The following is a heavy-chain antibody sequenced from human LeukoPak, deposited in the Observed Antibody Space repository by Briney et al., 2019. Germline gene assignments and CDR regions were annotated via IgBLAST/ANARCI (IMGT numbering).Heavy chain of an antibody. J-gene: IGHJ4*02. D-gene: IGHD4-11*01. V-gene: IGHV3-7*01. CDR3: ARLMGGVTTYDS. CDR2: IRPDGDGD. CDR1: GFTFSNYW. Sequence: GGCLRLSCAASGFTFSNYWMSWVRQAPGKGLEWVASIRPDGDGDHFMDSVKGRFTISRDNAERSLSLQMNSLRADDTAVYYCARLMGGVTTYDSWGQGTLVTVSS.